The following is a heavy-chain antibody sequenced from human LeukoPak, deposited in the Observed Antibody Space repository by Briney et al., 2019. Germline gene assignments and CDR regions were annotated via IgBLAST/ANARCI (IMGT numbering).Heavy chain of an antibody. CDR2: IYYSGST. J-gene: IGHJ3*02. D-gene: IGHD3-10*01. V-gene: IGHV4-39*01. CDR1: GGSISSSSYY. Sequence: KPSETLSLTCTVSGGSISSSSYYWGWIRQPPGKGLEWIGSIYYSGSTYYNPSLKSRVTISVDTSKNQFSLKLSSVTAADTAVYYCAGRGTGSMVRGVLGAFDIWGQGTMVTVSS. CDR3: AGRGTGSMVRGVLGAFDI.